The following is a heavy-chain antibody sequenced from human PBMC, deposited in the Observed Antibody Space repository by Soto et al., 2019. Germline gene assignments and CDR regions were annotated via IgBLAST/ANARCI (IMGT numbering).Heavy chain of an antibody. V-gene: IGHV3-48*01. J-gene: IGHJ4*02. CDR3: ARDRYGDYLLDC. D-gene: IGHD4-17*01. Sequence: PGGSLRLSCAASGFTFSYYSMNWVRQAPGKGLEWVSYISSRSGPIYYADSVKGRFTISRDNAKNSLYLQMNSLRVEGTAVYYCARDRYGDYLLDCWGQGTLVTVSS. CDR1: GFTFSYYS. CDR2: ISSRSGPI.